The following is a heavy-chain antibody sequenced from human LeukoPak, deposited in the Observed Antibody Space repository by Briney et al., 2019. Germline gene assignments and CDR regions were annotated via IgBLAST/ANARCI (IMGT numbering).Heavy chain of an antibody. D-gene: IGHD4-17*01. Sequence: GGSLRLSCAASGFTVSSNYMSWVRQAPGKGLEWVSSISSSSSYIYYADSVKGRFTISRDNAKNSLYLQMNSLRAEDTAVYYCARERATVTPEDVWGKGTTVTVSS. V-gene: IGHV3-21*01. CDR2: ISSSSSYI. CDR3: ARERATVTPEDV. CDR1: GFTVSSNY. J-gene: IGHJ6*04.